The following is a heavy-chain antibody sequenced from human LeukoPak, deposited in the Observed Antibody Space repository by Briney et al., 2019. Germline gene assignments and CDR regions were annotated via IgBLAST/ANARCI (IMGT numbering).Heavy chain of an antibody. V-gene: IGHV1-2*02. Sequence: ASVKVSCKASGYTFTSYDINWVRQATGQGLEWMGWINPNSGGTNYAQKFQGRVTMTRDTSISTAYMELSRLRSDDTAVYYCASNIYCSSTSCLDYWGQGTLVTVSS. CDR1: GYTFTSYD. J-gene: IGHJ4*02. CDR3: ASNIYCSSTSCLDY. D-gene: IGHD2-2*01. CDR2: INPNSGGT.